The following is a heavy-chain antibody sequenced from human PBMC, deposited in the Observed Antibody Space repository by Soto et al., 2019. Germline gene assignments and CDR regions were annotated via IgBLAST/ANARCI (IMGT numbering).Heavy chain of an antibody. Sequence: VGSLRLSCAASGFTFNTYGFNWVRQAPGKGLEWVAVIWYDGNTKYYADSVKGRFTISRDNLKNTLYLQMNSLTAEDTAVYYCARPLVAPVAGPYYYGMDVWGQGTTVTVSS. D-gene: IGHD6-19*01. V-gene: IGHV3-33*01. CDR3: ARPLVAPVAGPYYYGMDV. J-gene: IGHJ6*02. CDR2: IWYDGNTK. CDR1: GFTFNTYG.